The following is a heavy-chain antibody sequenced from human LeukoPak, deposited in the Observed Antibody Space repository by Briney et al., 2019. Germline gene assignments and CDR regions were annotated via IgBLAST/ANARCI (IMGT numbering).Heavy chain of an antibody. Sequence: SGGSLRLSCAASGFTFSNYGMHWVRQAPGKGLEWVSYISSTSSTIYYADSMKGRFTISRDNAKNSLYLQMNSLRAEDTAVYYCARDPPHGMDVWGQGTTVTVSS. V-gene: IGHV3-48*01. CDR1: GFTFSNYG. CDR3: ARDPPHGMDV. J-gene: IGHJ6*02. CDR2: ISSTSSTI.